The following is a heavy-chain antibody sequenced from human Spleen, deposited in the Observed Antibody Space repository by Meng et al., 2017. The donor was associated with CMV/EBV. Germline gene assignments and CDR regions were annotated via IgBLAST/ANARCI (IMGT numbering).Heavy chain of an antibody. J-gene: IGHJ5*02. V-gene: IGHV4-34*01. CDR2: ITRSGST. D-gene: IGHD6-13*01. Sequence: LHHWLDCPLQPPDTLSPACLVYGGTFRGSSWSCIRQPPGKRREWIGEITRSGSTNYNPSLKSRVTISVDTSKNQFSLKLSSVTAADTAVYYCPRGRRIAAAGTLYPWGQGTLVTVSS. CDR1: GGTFRGSS. CDR3: PRGRRIAAAGTLYP.